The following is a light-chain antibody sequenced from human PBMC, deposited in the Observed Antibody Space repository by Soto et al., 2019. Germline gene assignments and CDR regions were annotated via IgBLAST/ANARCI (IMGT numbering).Light chain of an antibody. CDR3: QPDSYFAT. V-gene: IGKV1-5*03. J-gene: IGKJ1*01. CDR2: KAS. CDR1: QSISSW. Sequence: DIQMTQSPSTLSASVGDRVTITCRASQSISSWLTWYQQKAGQAPKLLIYKASIVESGVPSRFSGSGSGTEFTLTISSLQPDDSATYYCQPDSYFATFGQGTRVEVK.